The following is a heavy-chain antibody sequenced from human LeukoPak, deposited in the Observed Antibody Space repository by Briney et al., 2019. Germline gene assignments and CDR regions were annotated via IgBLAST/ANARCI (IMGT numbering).Heavy chain of an antibody. CDR1: GGSLSNYY. CDR3: ARAGGNRFDP. D-gene: IGHD3-10*01. J-gene: IGHJ5*02. CDR2: IYYCGST. V-gene: IGHV4-59*01. Sequence: WETLCLTRTVSGGSLSNYYWSWIRQSPGQGLEWIGYIYYCGSTTYNPSLKSRVTISVDTSKNQFSLKLTSVSAADTAVYYCARAGGNRFDPWGQGILVTVSS.